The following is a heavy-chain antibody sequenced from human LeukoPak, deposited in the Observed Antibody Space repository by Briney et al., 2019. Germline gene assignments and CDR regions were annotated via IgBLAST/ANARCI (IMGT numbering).Heavy chain of an antibody. CDR2: MNPNSGNT. Sequence: GASVKVSCKASGYTFTSHGITWVRQATGQGLEWMGWMNPNSGNTGYARKFQGRVTMTRNTSISTAYMELSSLRSDDTAVYYCARGEYSSSWDHYYFDYWGQGTLVTVSS. V-gene: IGHV1-8*01. J-gene: IGHJ4*02. CDR3: ARGEYSSSWDHYYFDY. D-gene: IGHD6-13*01. CDR1: GYTFTSHG.